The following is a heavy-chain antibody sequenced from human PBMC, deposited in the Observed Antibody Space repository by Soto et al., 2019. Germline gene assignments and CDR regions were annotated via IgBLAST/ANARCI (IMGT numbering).Heavy chain of an antibody. V-gene: IGHV1-3*01. J-gene: IGHJ4*02. CDR2: INAGNGNT. D-gene: IGHD3-22*01. CDR1: GYTFTSYA. CDR3: ARVGPMMEFGGY. Sequence: ASLKVSCKASGYTFTSYAMHWVRQAPGQRLEWMGWINAGNGNTKYSQKFQGRVTITRDTSASTAYMELSSLRSEDTAVYYCARVGPMMEFGGYWGQGTLVTVSS.